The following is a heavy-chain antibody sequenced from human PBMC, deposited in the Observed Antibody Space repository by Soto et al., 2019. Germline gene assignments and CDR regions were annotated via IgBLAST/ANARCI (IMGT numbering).Heavy chain of an antibody. Sequence: GSLRLSCSASGFTFSSYAMHWVRQAPGKGLEYVSAISSNGGSTYYADSVKGRFTISRDNSKNTLYLQMSSLRAEDTAVYYCVKNPPEAAAGTGYFDYWGQGTLVTVSS. CDR1: GFTFSSYA. CDR3: VKNPPEAAAGTGYFDY. J-gene: IGHJ4*02. D-gene: IGHD6-13*01. V-gene: IGHV3-64D*06. CDR2: ISSNGGST.